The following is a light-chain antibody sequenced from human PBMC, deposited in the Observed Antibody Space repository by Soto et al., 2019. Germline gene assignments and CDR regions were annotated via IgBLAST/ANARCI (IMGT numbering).Light chain of an antibody. V-gene: IGLV2-11*01. Sequence: QSALTQPRSVSGSPGQSVAISCTGTSSDVGGYNYVSWYQQFPGKVPKLIIYDVTQRPSGVPDRFSGSKSGNTASLTVSGLQAEDEADYYCSSNAGIHTIFGGGTKLTVL. CDR1: SSDVGGYNY. CDR2: DVT. J-gene: IGLJ2*01. CDR3: SSNAGIHTI.